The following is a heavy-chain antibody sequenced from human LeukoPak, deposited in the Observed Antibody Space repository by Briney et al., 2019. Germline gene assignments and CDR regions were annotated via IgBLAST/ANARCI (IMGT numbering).Heavy chain of an antibody. D-gene: IGHD6-19*01. V-gene: IGHV4-4*07. CDR3: AGEVLGWYPNY. Sequence: SETLSLTCTVSGGPISTYYWSWIRQPAEKGLEWIGRIYSSGSTSYNPSLKSRGSISVDNSKNQFSLKVRSVTAADTAVYYCAGEVLGWYPNYWGQGTLVTVSS. CDR2: IYSSGST. J-gene: IGHJ4*02. CDR1: GGPISTYY.